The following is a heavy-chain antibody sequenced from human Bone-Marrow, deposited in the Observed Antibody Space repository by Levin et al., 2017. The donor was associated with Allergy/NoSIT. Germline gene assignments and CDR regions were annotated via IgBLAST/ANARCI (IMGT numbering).Heavy chain of an antibody. V-gene: IGHV3-23*01. CDR2: ISGSTINT. CDR1: GFTINNYG. Sequence: GGSLRLSCAAAGFTINNYGMAWVRQAPGKGPEWVSGISGSTINTYYADSVKGRFTISRDNSKNTLYLQMNSLRAEDTAVYYCARWNGYGDYWGQGTLVTVSS. J-gene: IGHJ4*02. CDR3: ARWNGYGDY. D-gene: IGHD5-12*01.